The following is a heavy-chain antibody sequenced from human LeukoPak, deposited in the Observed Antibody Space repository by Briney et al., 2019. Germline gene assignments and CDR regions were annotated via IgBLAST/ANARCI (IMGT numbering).Heavy chain of an antibody. V-gene: IGHV4-30-4*01. CDR2: IYYSGSA. Sequence: SETLSLTCTVSGGSISSGDYYWSWIRQPPGKGLEWIGYIYYSGSAYYNPSLKSRVTISVDTSKYQFSLKLSSVTAADTAVYYCARVGGSFTITGTTRWFDPWGQGTLVTVSS. CDR1: GGSISSGDYY. D-gene: IGHD1-7*01. J-gene: IGHJ5*02. CDR3: ARVGGSFTITGTTRWFDP.